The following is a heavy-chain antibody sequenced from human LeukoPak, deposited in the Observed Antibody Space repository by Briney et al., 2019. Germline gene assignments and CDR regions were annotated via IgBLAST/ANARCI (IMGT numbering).Heavy chain of an antibody. Sequence: PSETLSLTCTVSGVSISSYYWSWIRQPPGKGLEWIGYIYYSGSTNYNPSLKSRVTISVDTSMNQFSLKLSSVTAADTGVYYCARSVILTGYYKHDAFDIWGQGTMVTVSS. CDR1: GVSISSYY. CDR2: IYYSGST. J-gene: IGHJ3*02. V-gene: IGHV4-59*01. D-gene: IGHD3-9*01. CDR3: ARSVILTGYYKHDAFDI.